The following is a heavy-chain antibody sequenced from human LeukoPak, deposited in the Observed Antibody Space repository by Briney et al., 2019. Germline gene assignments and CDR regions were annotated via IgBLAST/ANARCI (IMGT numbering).Heavy chain of an antibody. CDR1: GFTFSSYA. Sequence: GGSLRLSCAASGFTFSSYAMSWVRQAPGKGLEWVPTITRSGGSTYYADSVKGRFTVSRDNSKNTLYLQMNSLRAEDTAVYYCAKEDGYSYGIDYWGQGTLVTVSS. CDR3: AKEDGYSYGIDY. CDR2: ITRSGGST. D-gene: IGHD5-18*01. V-gene: IGHV3-23*01. J-gene: IGHJ4*02.